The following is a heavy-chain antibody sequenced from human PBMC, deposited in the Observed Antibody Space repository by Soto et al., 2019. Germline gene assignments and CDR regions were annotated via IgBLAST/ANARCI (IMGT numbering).Heavy chain of an antibody. CDR2: IRSKANSYAT. J-gene: IGHJ6*02. CDR3: TRHRDSSGWSLYYYYGMDV. Sequence: EVQLVESGGGLVQPGGSLKLSCAASGFTFSGSAMHWVRQASGKGLEWVGRIRSKANSYATAYAASGKGRFTISRDDSKNTAYMQMNSLKTEDTAVYYCTRHRDSSGWSLYYYYGMDVWGQGTTVTVSS. D-gene: IGHD6-19*01. CDR1: GFTFSGSA. V-gene: IGHV3-73*02.